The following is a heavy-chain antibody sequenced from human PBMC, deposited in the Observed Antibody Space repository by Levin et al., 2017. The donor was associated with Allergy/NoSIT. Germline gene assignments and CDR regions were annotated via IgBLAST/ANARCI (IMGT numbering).Heavy chain of an antibody. V-gene: IGHV3-20*04. CDR3: VRGDGLYDY. CDR1: GFIFADYG. D-gene: IGHD4-17*01. Sequence: TGGSLRLSCVASGFIFADYGMSWVRQAPGKGLEWVSGINWNGHDTGYADSVKGRFTISRDNGKKSLFLQMNSLGAEDTAFYYCVRGDGLYDYWGQGTLVTVSS. CDR2: INWNGHDT. J-gene: IGHJ4*02.